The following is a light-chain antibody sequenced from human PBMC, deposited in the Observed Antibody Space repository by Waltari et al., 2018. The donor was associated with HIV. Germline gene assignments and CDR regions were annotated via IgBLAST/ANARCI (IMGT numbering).Light chain of an antibody. V-gene: IGKV3-11*01. CDR2: DAI. J-gene: IGKJ4*01. CDR3: QQRSDSPPST. CDR1: QSVGSY. Sequence: EIVLTQSPATLSLSPGETATLSCRASQSVGSYLAWYQQKPGRAPRLLIYDAINRATGIPTRFSGSGSGTDFTLTISSREPEDFAVYYCQQRSDSPPSTFGGGTKVEI.